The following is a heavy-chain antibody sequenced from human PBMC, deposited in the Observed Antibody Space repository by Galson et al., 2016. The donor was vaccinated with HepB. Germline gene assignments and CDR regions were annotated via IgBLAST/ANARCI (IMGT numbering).Heavy chain of an antibody. V-gene: IGHV4-59*11. CDR3: ARQNLNYVGWFDP. D-gene: IGHD1-7*01. CDR1: GGSIGSHY. Sequence: SETLSLTCSVSGGSIGSHYWGWIRQPPGKGLEWIGFVYDSGSPKYNPSLKSRVTISVDTSKNQFSLRLTPVTAADTAVYYCARQNLNYVGWFDPWGQGTLVTVSS. CDR2: VYDSGSP. J-gene: IGHJ5*02.